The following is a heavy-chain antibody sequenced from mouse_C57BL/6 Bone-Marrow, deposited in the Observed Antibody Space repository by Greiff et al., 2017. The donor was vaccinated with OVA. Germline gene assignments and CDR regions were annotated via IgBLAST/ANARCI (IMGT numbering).Heavy chain of an antibody. D-gene: IGHD1-1*01. CDR3: ARHRGTTVDWYFDV. Sequence: QVQLQQSGPGLVAPSQSLSITCTVSGFSLTSYGVHWVRQPPGKGLEWLVVIWSDGSSTYNSALKSRLSISKDNSKSQVFLKMNSRQTDDTAMYYCARHRGTTVDWYFDVWGTGTTVTVSS. CDR1: GFSLTSYG. V-gene: IGHV2-6-1*01. CDR2: IWSDGSS. J-gene: IGHJ1*03.